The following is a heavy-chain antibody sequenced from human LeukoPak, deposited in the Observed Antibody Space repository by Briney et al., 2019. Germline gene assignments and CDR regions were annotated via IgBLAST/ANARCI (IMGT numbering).Heavy chain of an antibody. J-gene: IGHJ4*02. CDR1: GGSISSGGYY. V-gene: IGHV4-31*03. CDR2: VYYSGST. D-gene: IGHD3-10*01. CDR3: SGFGEFYLFDY. Sequence: KTSQTLSLTCTVSGGSISSGGYYWSWIRQRPGKGLEWIGYVYYSGSTYYNPSLKSRVTISVDTSKNQFSLKLSSVTAADTAVYYCSGFGEFYLFDYWGQGTLVTVSS.